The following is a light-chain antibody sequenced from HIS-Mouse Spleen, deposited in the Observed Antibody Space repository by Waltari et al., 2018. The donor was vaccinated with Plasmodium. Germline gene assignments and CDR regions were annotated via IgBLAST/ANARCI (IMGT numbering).Light chain of an antibody. Sequence: SYELTQPPSVSVSPGQTARITCSGDALPQKYYYWYQQKSGQAPVLVIYEDSKRPSGIPERFSGSSSGTMATLTISGAQVEDEADYYCYSTDSSGNHRVFGGGTKLTVL. V-gene: IGLV3-10*01. J-gene: IGLJ3*02. CDR3: YSTDSSGNHRV. CDR2: EDS. CDR1: ALPQKY.